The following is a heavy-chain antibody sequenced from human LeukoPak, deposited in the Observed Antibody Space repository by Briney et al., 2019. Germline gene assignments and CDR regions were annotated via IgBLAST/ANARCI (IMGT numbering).Heavy chain of an antibody. J-gene: IGHJ6*02. CDR1: GGSINSFY. Sequence: PSETLSLTCTVSGGSINSFYWNWIRQPAGKGLEWIGRIYTSGSTDYNPSLKSRVTMSVDTSKNQFSLKLSSVTAADTAVYYCARGSLLTIFGVVSYYGMDVWGQGTTVTVSS. D-gene: IGHD3-3*01. V-gene: IGHV4-4*07. CDR3: ARGSLLTIFGVVSYYGMDV. CDR2: IYTSGST.